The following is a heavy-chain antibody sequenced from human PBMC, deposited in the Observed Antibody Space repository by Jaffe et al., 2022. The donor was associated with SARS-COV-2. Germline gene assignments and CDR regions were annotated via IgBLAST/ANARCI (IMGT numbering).Heavy chain of an antibody. CDR1: GFTVSSNY. CDR3: AREPIYYYDSSGYAREDY. J-gene: IGHJ4*02. V-gene: IGHV3-66*02. Sequence: EVQLVESGGGLVQPGGSLRLSCAASGFTVSSNYMSWVRQAPGKGLEWVSVIYSGGSTYYADSVKGRFTISRDNSKNTLYLQMNSLRAEDTAVYYCAREPIYYYDSSGYAREDYWGQGTLVTVSS. CDR2: IYSGGST. D-gene: IGHD3-22*01.